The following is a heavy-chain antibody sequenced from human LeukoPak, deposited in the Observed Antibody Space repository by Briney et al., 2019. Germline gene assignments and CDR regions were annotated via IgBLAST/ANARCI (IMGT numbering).Heavy chain of an antibody. D-gene: IGHD4-23*01. CDR1: GYTFTSYY. Sequence: ASVKVSCKASGYTFTSYYMHRVRQAPGRGLEWMGIINPSGGSTSYAQKFQGRVTMTRDTSTSTVYMELSSLRSEDTAVYYCARDEAYGGNYYYYYMDVWGKGTTVTVSS. CDR2: INPSGGST. J-gene: IGHJ6*03. V-gene: IGHV1-46*01. CDR3: ARDEAYGGNYYYYYMDV.